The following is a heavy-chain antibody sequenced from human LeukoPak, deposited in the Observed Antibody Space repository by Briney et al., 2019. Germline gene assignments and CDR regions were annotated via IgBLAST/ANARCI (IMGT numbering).Heavy chain of an antibody. J-gene: IGHJ4*02. CDR2: IYYSGST. CDR1: GGSISSSSYY. CDR3: ARGMVAVASRYYFDS. D-gene: IGHD6-19*01. V-gene: IGHV4-39*01. Sequence: SETLSLTCTVSGGSISSSSYYWGWIRQPPGKGLEWIGSIYYSGSTYYNPSLKSRVTISVDTSKNQFSLKLSSVTAADTAVYYCARGMVAVASRYYFDSWGQGTLVTVSS.